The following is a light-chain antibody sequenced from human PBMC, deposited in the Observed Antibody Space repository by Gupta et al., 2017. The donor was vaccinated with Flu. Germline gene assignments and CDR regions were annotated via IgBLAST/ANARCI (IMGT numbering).Light chain of an antibody. CDR2: DAS. CDR1: QDISNY. Sequence: DIQMTQSPSSLSASVGDRVTITCQASQDISNYLHWYQQKPGKAPKLLIYDASNLETGVPSRFSGSGSGTDFTFTISSLQPEDVATYYCQQDDNPLSITFGQGTHMEIK. J-gene: IGKJ5*01. V-gene: IGKV1-33*01. CDR3: QQDDNPLSIT.